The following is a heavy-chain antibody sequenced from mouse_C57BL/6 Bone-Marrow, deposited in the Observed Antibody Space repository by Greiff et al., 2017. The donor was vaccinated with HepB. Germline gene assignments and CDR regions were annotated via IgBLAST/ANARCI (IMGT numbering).Heavy chain of an antibody. CDR1: GYTFTSYW. Sequence: VQLQQPGTELVKPGASVKLSCKAPGYTFTSYWMHWVKQRPGQGMEWIGNINPSNGGTNYNEKFKSKATLTVDKSSSTAYMQHSSQTSEYSAVYDDARHNGHEGFAYWGQGTLVTVSA. CDR2: INPSNGGT. J-gene: IGHJ3*01. D-gene: IGHD2-2*01. V-gene: IGHV1-53*01. CDR3: ARHNGHEGFAY.